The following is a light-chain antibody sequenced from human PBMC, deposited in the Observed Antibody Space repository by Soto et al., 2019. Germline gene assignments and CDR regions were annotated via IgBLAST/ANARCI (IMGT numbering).Light chain of an antibody. J-gene: IGLJ2*01. CDR2: YDS. CDR3: QVWDSSSDHVV. Sequence: SYELTQPPSVSVAPGKTARITCGGNNIGSKGVHWFQRKPGQAPVLVIYYDSDRPSGIPERFSGSNSGNTATLTISRVEAGDEADYYCQVWDSSSDHVVFGGGTKLTVL. CDR1: NIGSKG. V-gene: IGLV3-21*04.